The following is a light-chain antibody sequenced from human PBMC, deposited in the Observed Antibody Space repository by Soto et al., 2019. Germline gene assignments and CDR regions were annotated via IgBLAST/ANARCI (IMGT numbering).Light chain of an antibody. V-gene: IGKV1-27*01. Sequence: DIQMTQATSSLSASVADRVTITCRASQGISNYLAWYQQKPGKVPKLLIYAASTLQSGVPSRFSGSGSGTDFTLTISSLQPEDVATYYCQKYNSAPRTFGQGTKVDIK. J-gene: IGKJ1*01. CDR3: QKYNSAPRT. CDR2: AAS. CDR1: QGISNY.